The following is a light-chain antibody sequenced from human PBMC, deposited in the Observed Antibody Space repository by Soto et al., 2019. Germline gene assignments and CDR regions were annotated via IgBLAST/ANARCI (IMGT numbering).Light chain of an antibody. CDR1: SSDVGTYNY. CDR3: SSYTSSSTYV. Sequence: QSVLTQPASVSGSPGHSITISCTGTSSDVGTYNYVPWYQLHPGKAPKLMVYEVSNRPSGVSNRFSGSKSGNTASLTISGLQAEDEADYHCSSYTSSSTYVFGTGTKVTVL. V-gene: IGLV2-14*01. CDR2: EVS. J-gene: IGLJ1*01.